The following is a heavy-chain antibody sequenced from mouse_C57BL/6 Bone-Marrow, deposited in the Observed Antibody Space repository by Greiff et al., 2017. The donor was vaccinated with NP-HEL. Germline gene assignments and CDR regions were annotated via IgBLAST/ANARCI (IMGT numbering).Heavy chain of an antibody. CDR3: ARYRDY. CDR1: GYTFTSYW. V-gene: IGHV1-59*01. CDR2: IDPSDSYT. Sequence: VQLQQPGAELVRPGTSVKLSCKASGYTFTSYWMHWVKQRPGQGLEWIGVIDPSDSYTNYNQKFKGKATVTVDTSSSTAYMKLSSQTSEDSAVYYCARYRDYWGQGTTVTVSS. J-gene: IGHJ4*01.